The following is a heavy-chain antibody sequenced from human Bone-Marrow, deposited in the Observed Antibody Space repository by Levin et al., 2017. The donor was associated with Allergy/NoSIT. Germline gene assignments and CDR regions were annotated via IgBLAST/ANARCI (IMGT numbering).Heavy chain of an antibody. CDR1: GGSISSDDYY. CDR2: LSPLFPPP. CDR3: ARGMGTSSYRRNWFDS. V-gene: IGHV4-30-4*01. Sequence: LSLTCTVSGGSISSDDYYWNWIRRPSFQVLSFLFSLSPLFPPPFSLPSLKSRVTISVDTAKNQVSLKLSSVTAADTAGYYCARGMGTSSYRRNWFDSWGQGTLATVSS. J-gene: IGHJ5*01. D-gene: IGHD3-16*02.